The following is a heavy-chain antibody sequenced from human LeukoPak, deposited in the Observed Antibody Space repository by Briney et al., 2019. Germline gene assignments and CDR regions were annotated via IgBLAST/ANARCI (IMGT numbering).Heavy chain of an antibody. V-gene: IGHV3-74*01. J-gene: IGHJ4*02. D-gene: IGHD3-10*01. CDR1: GFTFISYW. Sequence: PGGSLRLSYAASGFTFISYWMHSVRQAPGKWLVWVSRINSDGSSTSYADSVKGRFTISRDNAKNTLYLQMNSLRAEDTAVYYCARDPGYYGSGSHDYWGQGTLVTVSS. CDR3: ARDPGYYGSGSHDY. CDR2: INSDGSST.